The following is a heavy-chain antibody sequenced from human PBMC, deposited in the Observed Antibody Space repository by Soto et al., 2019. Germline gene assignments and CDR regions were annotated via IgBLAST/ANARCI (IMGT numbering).Heavy chain of an antibody. CDR1: GYTFTSYY. D-gene: IGHD6-19*01. J-gene: IGHJ6*02. CDR3: ARDKRSSGWYALYEYYGMDV. CDR2: INPSGGST. Sequence: ASVEVSCKASGYTFTSYYMHWVRQAPGQGLEWMGIINPSGGSTGYAQKFQGRVTMTRDTSTSTVYMELSSLRSEDTAVYYCARDKRSSGWYALYEYYGMDVWGQGTTVTVSS. V-gene: IGHV1-46*01.